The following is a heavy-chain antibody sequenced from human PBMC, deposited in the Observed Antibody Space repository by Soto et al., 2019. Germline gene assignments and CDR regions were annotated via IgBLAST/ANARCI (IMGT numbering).Heavy chain of an antibody. J-gene: IGHJ6*02. D-gene: IGHD3-3*01. CDR2: IKQDGSEK. CDR3: AGDQRAPVLEWFQWYGMDV. V-gene: IGHV3-7*01. CDR1: GFTFSSYW. Sequence: EVQLVESGGGLVQPGGSLRLSCAASGFTFSSYWMSWVRQAPGKGLEWVANIKQDGSEKYYVDSVKGRFTISRDNAKNSLYLQMNSLRAEDTAVYYCAGDQRAPVLEWFQWYGMDVWGQGTTVTVSS.